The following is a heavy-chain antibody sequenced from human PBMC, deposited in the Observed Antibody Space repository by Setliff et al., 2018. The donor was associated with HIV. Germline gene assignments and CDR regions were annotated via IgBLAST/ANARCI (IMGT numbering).Heavy chain of an antibody. CDR1: DFSIGATSYY. D-gene: IGHD3-3*01. V-gene: IGHV4-39*01. Sequence: LSLTCNVLDFSIGATSYYWGWIRQPPGKGLQWIGSVYYNGDTKYNPSLKSRLVISVDKTKNRFSLMLNSLTVADTAVYYCARLGYYNLWSGYWTDTWGQGKSVTVSS. CDR2: VYYNGDT. CDR3: ARLGYYNLWSGYWTDT. J-gene: IGHJ4*02.